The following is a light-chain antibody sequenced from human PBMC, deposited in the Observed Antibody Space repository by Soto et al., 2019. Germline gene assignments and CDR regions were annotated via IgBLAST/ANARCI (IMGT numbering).Light chain of an antibody. Sequence: EIVMTQSPATLSVSPGEGATLSCRASQSVRSNLAWYQQKPGQAPRLLIYGASPRAPGIPARFSGSGSGTEFTLTISSLQSEDFAVYYCQHYDDWPXTFGQGNKVDIK. CDR3: QHYDDWPXT. CDR1: QSVRSN. CDR2: GAS. J-gene: IGKJ2*01. V-gene: IGKV3-15*01.